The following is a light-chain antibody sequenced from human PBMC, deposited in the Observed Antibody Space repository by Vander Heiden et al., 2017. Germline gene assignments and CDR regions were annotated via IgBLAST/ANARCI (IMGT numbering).Light chain of an antibody. J-gene: IGKJ1*01. V-gene: IGKV3-15*01. Sequence: DIVMTQSPATLSVSPGERATLSCRASQSVSTNLAWYQQKPGQGPRLLIFAASTRAPGVPDRISGSGSGTEFALTISSRQSEDFAVYFCQQYNNWPPWTFGQGTKVEIK. CDR3: QQYNNWPPWT. CDR2: AAS. CDR1: QSVSTN.